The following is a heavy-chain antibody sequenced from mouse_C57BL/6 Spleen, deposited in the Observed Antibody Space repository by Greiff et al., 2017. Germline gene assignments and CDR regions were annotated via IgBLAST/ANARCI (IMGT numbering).Heavy chain of an antibody. CDR3: ASGTTVVEAMDY. Sequence: ESGPGLVKPSQSLSLTCSVTGYSITSGYYWNWIRQFPGNQLEWMGYISYDGSNNYNPSLKNRISITRDTSKNQFFLKLNSVTTEDTATYCCASGTTVVEAMDYWGQGTSVTVSS. J-gene: IGHJ4*01. CDR1: GYSITSGYY. CDR2: ISYDGSN. V-gene: IGHV3-6*01. D-gene: IGHD1-1*01.